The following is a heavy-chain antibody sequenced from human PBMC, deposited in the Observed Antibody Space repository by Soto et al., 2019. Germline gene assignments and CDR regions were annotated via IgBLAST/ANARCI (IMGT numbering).Heavy chain of an antibody. J-gene: IGHJ4*01. CDR3: ASPHDPSGGGPGIAVAGSEWYFDY. CDR2: ISAYNGNT. V-gene: IGHV1-18*01. Sequence: QVQLVQSGAEVKKPGASVKVSCKASGYTFTSYGISWVRQAPGQGLEWMGWISAYNGNTNYAQKLQGRVTMTTDTSTSTAYMELRSLRSDDTAVYYCASPHDPSGGGPGIAVAGSEWYFDYWGHGTLVTVSS. CDR1: GYTFTSYG. D-gene: IGHD6-19*01.